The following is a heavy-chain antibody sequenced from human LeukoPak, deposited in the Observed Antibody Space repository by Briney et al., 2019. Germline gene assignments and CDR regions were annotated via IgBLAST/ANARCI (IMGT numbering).Heavy chain of an antibody. Sequence: GGSLRLSCAASGFTSSDYYMSWIRQAPGKGREWVSYISSSGSTIYYADSVKGRFTISRDNAKNSLYLQMNSLRAEDTAVYYCARERGDLIAAAKRSSFDIWGQGTMVTVSS. J-gene: IGHJ3*02. CDR1: GFTSSDYY. CDR2: ISSSGSTI. D-gene: IGHD6-13*01. V-gene: IGHV3-11*04. CDR3: ARERGDLIAAAKRSSFDI.